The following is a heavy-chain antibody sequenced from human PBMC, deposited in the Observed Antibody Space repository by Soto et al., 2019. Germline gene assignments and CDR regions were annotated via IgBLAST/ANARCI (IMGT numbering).Heavy chain of an antibody. J-gene: IGHJ4*02. CDR3: ARESEDLTSNFDY. V-gene: IGHV6-1*01. Sequence: SQTLSLTCAITGDSVSSNSAGWSWVRQSPSRGLEWLGRTYYRSKWYYEYAVSVRGRITINPDTSKNQYSLQLNSVTPEDTAVYYCARESEDLTSNFDYWGQGTLVTVSS. CDR1: GDSVSSNSAG. CDR2: TYYRSKWYY.